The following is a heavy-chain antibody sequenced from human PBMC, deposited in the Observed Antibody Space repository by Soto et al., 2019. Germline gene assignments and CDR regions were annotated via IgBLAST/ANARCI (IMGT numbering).Heavy chain of an antibody. J-gene: IGHJ6*02. CDR3: ARDPNYDFLSGYRNKEGTYGIDV. CDR2: ISSGASNM. Sequence: GGSLRLSCAASGFAFSGFEMNWVRQAPGKGLEWVSYISSGASNMYYADSVKGRFTISRDNAQSSLYLQMNSLRVEDTAVYYCARDPNYDFLSGYRNKEGTYGIDVWGQGTTVTVSS. V-gene: IGHV3-48*03. CDR1: GFAFSGFE. D-gene: IGHD3-3*01.